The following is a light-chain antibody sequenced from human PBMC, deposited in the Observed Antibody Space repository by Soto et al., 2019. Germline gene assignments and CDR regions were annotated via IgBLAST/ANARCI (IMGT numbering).Light chain of an antibody. CDR3: STWDASLNAGV. V-gene: IGLV1-51*01. J-gene: IGLJ2*01. CDR2: DTN. Sequence: QSVLTQPPSVSAAPGQKVTISCSGTTSNIGNNYVSWYQQLPGTAPKLLIYDTNERPSGIPDRFSGSKSGTSATLGITGLQTGDEADYYCSTWDASLNAGVFGGGPKLTVL. CDR1: TSNIGNNY.